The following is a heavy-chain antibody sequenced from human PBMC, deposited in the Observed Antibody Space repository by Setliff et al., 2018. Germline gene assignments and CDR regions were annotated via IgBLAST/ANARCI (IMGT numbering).Heavy chain of an antibody. CDR1: GYTFTGYF. CDR3: ARGLYDWFGCMDF. Sequence: GASVKVSCKASGYTFTGYFMHWVRQVPGQGLEWMGWINPNSGGTKYAQKFQARVTMTRDTSISTVYMELSSLRSDDTAVYYCARGLYDWFGCMDFWGLGTLVTVSS. CDR2: INPNSGGT. J-gene: IGHJ4*02. V-gene: IGHV1-2*02. D-gene: IGHD3-9*01.